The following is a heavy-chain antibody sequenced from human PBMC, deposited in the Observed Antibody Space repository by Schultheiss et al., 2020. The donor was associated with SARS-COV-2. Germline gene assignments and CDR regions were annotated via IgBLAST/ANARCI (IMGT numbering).Heavy chain of an antibody. CDR2: TYYKSKWYN. CDR3: ARAVAVADTSMDV. CDR1: GDSVSSNSAV. Sequence: SQTLSLTCAISGDSVSSNSAVWNWIRQSPSRGLEWLGRTYYKSKWYNNYAVSVKSRITINPDTSKNQFSLQLNSVTPEDTAVYYCARAVAVADTSMDVWGQGTTVTDSS. D-gene: IGHD6-19*01. V-gene: IGHV6-1*01. J-gene: IGHJ6*02.